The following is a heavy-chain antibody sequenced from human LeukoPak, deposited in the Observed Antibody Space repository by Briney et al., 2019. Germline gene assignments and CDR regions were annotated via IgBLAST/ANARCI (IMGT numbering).Heavy chain of an antibody. J-gene: IGHJ4*02. Sequence: SVKVSCKASGGTFSSYAISWVRQAPGQGLEWMGRIIPILDIASYAQKFQGRVTITADKSPSTAYMELSSLKSEDTAVYYCARGRRGSGNPFVDYWGQGTLVTVSS. D-gene: IGHD3-16*01. CDR2: IIPILDIA. V-gene: IGHV1-69*04. CDR3: ARGRRGSGNPFVDY. CDR1: GGTFSSYA.